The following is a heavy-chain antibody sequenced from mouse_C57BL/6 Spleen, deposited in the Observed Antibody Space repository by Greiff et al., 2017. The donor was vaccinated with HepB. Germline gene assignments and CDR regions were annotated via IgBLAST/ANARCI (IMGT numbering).Heavy chain of an antibody. J-gene: IGHJ2*01. Sequence: QVQLQQPGAELVKPGASVKMSCKASGYTFTSYWITWVKQRPGQGLEWIGDIYPGSGSTNYNEKFKSKATLTVDTSSSTAYMQLSSLTSEDSAVYYCARYPDYCGSSSYYFDYWGQGTTLTVSS. CDR1: GYTFTSYW. CDR3: ARYPDYCGSSSYYFDY. CDR2: IYPGSGST. D-gene: IGHD1-1*01. V-gene: IGHV1-55*01.